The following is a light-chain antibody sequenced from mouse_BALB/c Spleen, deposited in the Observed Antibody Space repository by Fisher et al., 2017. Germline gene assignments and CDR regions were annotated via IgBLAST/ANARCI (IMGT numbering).Light chain of an antibody. CDR1: SSVSY. Sequence: DIVMTQSTAIMSASPGEKVTITCSASSSVSYMHWFQQKPSTSPKLWIYDTSKLASGVPGRFSGSGSGNSYSLTISSMEAEDVATYYCFQGSGYPYTFGGGTKLEIK. J-gene: IGKJ2*01. CDR2: DTS. CDR3: FQGSGYPYT. V-gene: IGKV4-63*01.